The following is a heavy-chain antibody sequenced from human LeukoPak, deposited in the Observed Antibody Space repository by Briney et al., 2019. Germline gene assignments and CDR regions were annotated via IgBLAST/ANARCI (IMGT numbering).Heavy chain of an antibody. CDR3: ARDLDYGSGSFSI. J-gene: IGHJ4*02. D-gene: IGHD3-10*01. CDR2: INPNSGGT. Sequence: GASVKVSFKSSGYAFTDFYIHWVRQAPGQGLEWMGWINPNSGGTTYAQKFQGRVTMTTDTSISTAYLELNGLRSDDTAVYYCARDLDYGSGSFSIWGQGAIVTVSS. V-gene: IGHV1-2*02. CDR1: GYAFTDFY.